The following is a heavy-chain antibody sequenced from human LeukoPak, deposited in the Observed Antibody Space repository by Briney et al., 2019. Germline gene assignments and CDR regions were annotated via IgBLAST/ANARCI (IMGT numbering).Heavy chain of an antibody. CDR1: GFTFSGSA. J-gene: IGHJ4*02. CDR2: IRSKANSYAT. Sequence: GGSLRLSCAASGFTFSGSAMHWVRQASGKGLEWVGRIRSKANSYATAYAASVKGRFTISRDDSKNTAYLQMNSLKTEDTAVYYCTTIIGYSYGFDYWGQGTLVTVSS. D-gene: IGHD5-18*01. CDR3: TTIIGYSYGFDY. V-gene: IGHV3-73*01.